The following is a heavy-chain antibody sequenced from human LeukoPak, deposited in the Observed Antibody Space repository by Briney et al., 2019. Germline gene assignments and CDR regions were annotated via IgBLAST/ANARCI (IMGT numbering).Heavy chain of an antibody. J-gene: IGHJ4*02. V-gene: IGHV4-4*07. D-gene: IGHD3-10*01. Sequence: PSETLSLTYTVSGGSISSYYWSWIRQSAGKGLEWIGRIYAGGTANYNPSLKSRVTMSGDTSKNQLSLKLSSVTAADTAVYYCARVELISGSHLIFDYWGQGTLVTVSS. CDR2: IYAGGTA. CDR1: GGSISSYY. CDR3: ARVELISGSHLIFDY.